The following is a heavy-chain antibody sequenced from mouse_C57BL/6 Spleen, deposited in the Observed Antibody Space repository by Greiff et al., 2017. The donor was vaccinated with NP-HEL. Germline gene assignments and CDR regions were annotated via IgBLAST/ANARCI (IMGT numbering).Heavy chain of an antibody. CDR3: ARLGYGSSYWYFDV. J-gene: IGHJ1*03. CDR1: GYSFTGYF. Sequence: VQLKQSGPELVKPGDSVKISCKASGYSFTGYFMNWVMQSHGKSLEWIGRINPYNGDTFYNQKFKGKATLTVDKSSSTAHMELRSLTSEDSAVYYCARLGYGSSYWYFDVWGTGTTVTVSS. CDR2: INPYNGDT. D-gene: IGHD1-1*01. V-gene: IGHV1-20*01.